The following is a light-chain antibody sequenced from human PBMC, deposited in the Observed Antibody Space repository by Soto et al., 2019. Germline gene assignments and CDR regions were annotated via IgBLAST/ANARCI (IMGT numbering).Light chain of an antibody. Sequence: EIVLTQSPATLSLSPGERATLSCRASQSITGYLAWYQQKSGQAPRLLIYDSSNRATGIPARISGSGSGTDFTLTISSLEPEDFAVYYCLQRSAWPWTFGQGTKVEI. CDR3: LQRSAWPWT. CDR1: QSITGY. CDR2: DSS. J-gene: IGKJ1*01. V-gene: IGKV3-11*01.